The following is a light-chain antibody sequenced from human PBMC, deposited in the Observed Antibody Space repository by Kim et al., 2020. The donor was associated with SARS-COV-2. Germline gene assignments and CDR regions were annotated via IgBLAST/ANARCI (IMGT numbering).Light chain of an antibody. V-gene: IGKV3-11*01. J-gene: IGKJ5*01. Sequence: LSPEEKATLACRANQTIGYYLAWYQQKPGLAPTLLMFDASARAAGIPDRFSGSGSGTDFTLTINSLEPEDFAVYYCQQRRDWPITFGQGTRLEIK. CDR2: DAS. CDR1: QTIGYY. CDR3: QQRRDWPIT.